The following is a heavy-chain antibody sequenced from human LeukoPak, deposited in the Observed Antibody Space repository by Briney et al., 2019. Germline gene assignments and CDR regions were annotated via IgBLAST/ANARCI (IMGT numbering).Heavy chain of an antibody. CDR1: GGSISSYY. D-gene: IGHD3-3*01. Sequence: SETLSLTCSVSGGSISSYYWSWIRQPAGKGREWIGRIYTTGNTDYNPSLKSRVTMSVDTSKNQFSLNPSSVTAADTAVYYCARDARGWSGFDYWGQGTLVTVSS. J-gene: IGHJ4*02. CDR2: IYTTGNT. V-gene: IGHV4-4*07. CDR3: ARDARGWSGFDY.